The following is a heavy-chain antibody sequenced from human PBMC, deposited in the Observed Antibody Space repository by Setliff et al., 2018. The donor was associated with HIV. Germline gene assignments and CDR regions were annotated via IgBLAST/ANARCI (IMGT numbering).Heavy chain of an antibody. Sequence: AETLSLTCTVSGGPLSSYYWNWIRQPPGKGLEWSGDIDYRGSTNYNPSLQSRVIISVDRSKNQFSLKPTSVTAADTAVYYCARGQDLGATWTGYYYYYMDVWGKGTTVTVSS. J-gene: IGHJ6*03. V-gene: IGHV4-59*12. CDR1: GGPLSSYY. CDR2: IDYRGST. D-gene: IGHD1-26*01. CDR3: ARGQDLGATWTGYYYYYMDV.